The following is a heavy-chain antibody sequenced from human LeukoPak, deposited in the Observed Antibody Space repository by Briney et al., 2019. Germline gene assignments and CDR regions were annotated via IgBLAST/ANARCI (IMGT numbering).Heavy chain of an antibody. CDR2: IYYSGST. CDR1: GGSISSYY. J-gene: IGHJ3*02. V-gene: IGHV4-59*01. CDR3: ATYKTDDAFDI. D-gene: IGHD1-1*01. Sequence: SETLSLTCTVSGGSISSYYWSWIRQPPGKGLEWIGYIYYSGSTNYNPSLKSRVTISVDTSKNQFSLKLSSVTAADTAVYYCATYKTDDAFDIWGQGTMVTVSS.